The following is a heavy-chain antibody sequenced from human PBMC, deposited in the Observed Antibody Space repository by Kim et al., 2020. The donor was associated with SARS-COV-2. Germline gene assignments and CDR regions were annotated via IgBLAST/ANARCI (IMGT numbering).Heavy chain of an antibody. V-gene: IGHV3-23*01. CDR1: GFTFSSYG. CDR3: ATPPAGRRPCVTYYDGL. CDR2: ISGSSSST. D-gene: IGHD3-16*02. J-gene: IGHJ6*01. Sequence: GGSLRLSCAASGFTFSSYGMNWVRQAPGKGLEWVSSISGSSSSTYYADSVKGRFTISRDNSKATLYLQMNSLRAEDTAVYYCATPPAGRRPCVTYYDGL.